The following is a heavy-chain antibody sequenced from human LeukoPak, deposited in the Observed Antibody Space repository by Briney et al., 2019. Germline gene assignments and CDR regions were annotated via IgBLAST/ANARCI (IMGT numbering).Heavy chain of an antibody. V-gene: IGHV3-66*01. CDR1: GFTVSSDY. J-gene: IGHJ4*02. CDR2: IYSGGST. D-gene: IGHD3-10*01. CDR3: ARGTVTMVDY. Sequence: GGSLRLSCAASGFTVSSDYMSWVRQAPGKGLEWVSVIYSGGSTYYADSVKGRFTISRDNSKNTLFLQMNSLRAGDTAVYYCARGTVTMVDYWGQGTLVTVSS.